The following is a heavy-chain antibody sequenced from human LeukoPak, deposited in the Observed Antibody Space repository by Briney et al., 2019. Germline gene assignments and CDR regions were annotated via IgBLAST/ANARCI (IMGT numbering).Heavy chain of an antibody. CDR1: GGTFSSYA. V-gene: IGHV1-69*05. CDR2: IIPIFGTA. Sequence: SVKVSCKASGGTFSSYAISWVRQAPGQGLEWMGGIIPIFGTANYAQKFQGRVTITTDESTSTAYMELSSLRSEDTAVYYCARVVAAAGTLDYWGQGTLVTVTS. J-gene: IGHJ4*02. D-gene: IGHD6-13*01. CDR3: ARVVAAAGTLDY.